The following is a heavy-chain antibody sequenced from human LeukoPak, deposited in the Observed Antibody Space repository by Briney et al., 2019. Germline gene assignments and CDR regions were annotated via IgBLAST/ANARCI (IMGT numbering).Heavy chain of an antibody. V-gene: IGHV3-33*01. J-gene: IGHJ4*02. Sequence: GRSLRLSCAASGFTFSSYGMHWVRQAPGKGLEWVAVIWYDGSNKYYADSVKGRFTISRDNSKNTLYLQMNSLRAEDTAVYYCARGTMVRGVIIYYFDYWGQGTLVTVSS. D-gene: IGHD3-10*01. CDR1: GFTFSSYG. CDR2: IWYDGSNK. CDR3: ARGTMVRGVIIYYFDY.